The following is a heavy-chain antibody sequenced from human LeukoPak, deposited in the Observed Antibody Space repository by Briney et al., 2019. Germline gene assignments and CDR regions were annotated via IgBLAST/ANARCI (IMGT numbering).Heavy chain of an antibody. Sequence: SETPSLTCTVSGGSFSRYYWSWIRQPPGKGLEWIGSIYYSGPTNYNPSLQSRVTISVDTSKNQFSLKLSSVTAADTAVYYCATYYGDYVRAFDIWGQGTMVTVSS. J-gene: IGHJ3*02. CDR3: ATYYGDYVRAFDI. CDR2: IYYSGPT. V-gene: IGHV4-59*08. D-gene: IGHD4-17*01. CDR1: GGSFSRYY.